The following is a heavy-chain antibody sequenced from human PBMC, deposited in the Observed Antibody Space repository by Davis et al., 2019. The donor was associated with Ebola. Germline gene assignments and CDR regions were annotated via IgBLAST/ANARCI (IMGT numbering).Heavy chain of an antibody. V-gene: IGHV3-30*02. J-gene: IGHJ4*02. Sequence: GESLKISCAASGFTFNNYWMTWVRQAPGKGLEWVAFIRYDGSNKYYADSVKGRFTISRDNSKNTLYLQMNSLRAEDTAVYYCAKEFSQWLVNPPLGYWGQGTLVTVSS. D-gene: IGHD6-19*01. CDR3: AKEFSQWLVNPPLGY. CDR2: IRYDGSNK. CDR1: GFTFNNYW.